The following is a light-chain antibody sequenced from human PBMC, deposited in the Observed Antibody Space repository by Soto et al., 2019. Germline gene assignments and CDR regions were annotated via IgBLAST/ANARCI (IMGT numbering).Light chain of an antibody. CDR2: AAS. CDR1: QGISSY. CDR3: QQSYSTPLT. J-gene: IGKJ4*01. Sequence: SPLTQSPSPLSASVGDRVSPTCRASQGISSYLNWYQQKPGKAPKLLIYAASSLQSGVPSRFSGSGSGTDFTLTISSLQPEDFATYYCQQSYSTPLTFGGGTKVDI. V-gene: IGKV1-39*01.